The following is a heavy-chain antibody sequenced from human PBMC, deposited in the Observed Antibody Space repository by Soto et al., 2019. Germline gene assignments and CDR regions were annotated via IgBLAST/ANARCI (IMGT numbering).Heavy chain of an antibody. J-gene: IGHJ4*02. V-gene: IGHV3-21*01. CDR1: GFTFSTYT. CDR3: ARGYGSGDY. D-gene: IGHD3-10*01. CDR2: ISSNSNYI. Sequence: EVHLVESGGGLVKPGGSLRLSCAASGFTFSTYTMNWVRKAPGKGLEWVSSISSNSNYIYYADSVKGRFTISRDNAKNSLYLQMNSLRVEDTAVYYCARGYGSGDYWGQGTLVTVSS.